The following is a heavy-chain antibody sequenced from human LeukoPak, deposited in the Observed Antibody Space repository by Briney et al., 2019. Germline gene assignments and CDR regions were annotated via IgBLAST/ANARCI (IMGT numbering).Heavy chain of an antibody. CDR2: INPNSGGT. V-gene: IGHV1-2*02. D-gene: IGHD1-7*01. CDR1: GYTFTGYY. CDR3: ARARGDLRTTVVY. J-gene: IGHJ4*02. Sequence: ASVKVSCKASGYTFTGYYMHWVRQAPGQGLEWMEWINPNSGGTNYAQKFQGRVTMTRDTSISTAYMELSRLRSDDTAVYYCARARGDLRTTVVYWGQGTLVTVSS.